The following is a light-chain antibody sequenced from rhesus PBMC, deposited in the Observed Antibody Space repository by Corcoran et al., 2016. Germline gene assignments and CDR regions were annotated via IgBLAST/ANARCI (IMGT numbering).Light chain of an antibody. CDR3: LQLSNRYS. CDR2: GAS. J-gene: IGKJ2*01. CDR1: QSVSSS. V-gene: IGKV3-24*04. Sequence: EIVMTQSPATLSLSPGERATLSCRASQSVSSSVAWYQQKPGQAPRLLNYGASSRATCIPYRFSGSVSGTDFTHTISSLEPEDVVVYYCLQLSNRYSFGQGTKVEIK.